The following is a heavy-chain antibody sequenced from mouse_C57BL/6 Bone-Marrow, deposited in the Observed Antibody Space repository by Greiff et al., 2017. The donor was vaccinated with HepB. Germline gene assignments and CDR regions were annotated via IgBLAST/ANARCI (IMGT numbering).Heavy chain of an antibody. V-gene: IGHV5-6*01. CDR2: ISSGGSYT. CDR3: ARPRGYFDV. J-gene: IGHJ1*03. Sequence: EVQGVESGGDLVKPGGSLKLSCAASGFTFSSYGMSWVRQTPDKRLEWVATISSGGSYTYYPDSVKGRFTISRDNAKNTLYLQMSSLKSEDTAMYYCARPRGYFDVWGTGTTVTVSS. CDR1: GFTFSSYG.